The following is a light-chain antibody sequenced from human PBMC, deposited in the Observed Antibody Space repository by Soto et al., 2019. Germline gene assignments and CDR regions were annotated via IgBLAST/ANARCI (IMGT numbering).Light chain of an antibody. J-gene: IGLJ1*01. CDR1: SSNIGAGYD. V-gene: IGLV1-40*01. Sequence: QTVVTQPPSVSGAPGQRVTISCTGSSSNIGAGYDVHWYQQLPGTAPKLLIYGNSNRPSAVPDRFSGSKSGTSASLAITGLQAEDEADYYCQSYDSSLSAYVFGTGTKLTVL. CDR2: GNS. CDR3: QSYDSSLSAYV.